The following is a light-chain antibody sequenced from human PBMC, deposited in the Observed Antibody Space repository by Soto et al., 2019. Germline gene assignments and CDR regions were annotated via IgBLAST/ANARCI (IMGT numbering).Light chain of an antibody. CDR2: EGT. Sequence: SALTQPASVSGSLGQSITISCTGTSFNNVSWYQQHPGKAPKLMIYEGTKRPSGLSNRFSGSKSGNTASLRISGPQAEDEADYYCCSYAGASHVFGTGTKVTVL. J-gene: IGLJ1*01. V-gene: IGLV2-23*01. CDR3: CSYAGASHV. CDR1: SFNN.